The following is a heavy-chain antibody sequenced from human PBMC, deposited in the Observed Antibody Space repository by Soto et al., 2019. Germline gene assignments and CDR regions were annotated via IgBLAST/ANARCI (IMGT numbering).Heavy chain of an antibody. CDR2: ISYDGSNK. D-gene: IGHD5-18*01. CDR3: ARDGIYSYGYVVDY. V-gene: IGHV3-30-3*01. CDR1: GFTFSSYA. Sequence: QVQLVESGGGVVQPGRSLRLSCAASGFTFSSYAMHWVRQAPGKGLEWVAVISYDGSNKYYAHSVKGRFTISRDNSKNTLYLQMNSLRAEDTAVYYCARDGIYSYGYVVDYWGQGTLVTVSS. J-gene: IGHJ4*02.